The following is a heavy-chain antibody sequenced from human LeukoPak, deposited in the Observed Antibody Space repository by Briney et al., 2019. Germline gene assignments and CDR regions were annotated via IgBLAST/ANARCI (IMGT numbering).Heavy chain of an antibody. J-gene: IGHJ3*02. CDR3: ARDRTTILSSFDI. D-gene: IGHD3-9*01. CDR2: IWYDGST. Sequence: PGRSLRLSCAASGFTFSNYGMHWVRQAPGKVRGWVAGIWYDGSTYYTDSVKGRITISRDNSKNTLYLQMNTLGAEDTAVYYCARDRTTILSSFDIWGQGTMVTVSS. V-gene: IGHV3-33*01. CDR1: GFTFSNYG.